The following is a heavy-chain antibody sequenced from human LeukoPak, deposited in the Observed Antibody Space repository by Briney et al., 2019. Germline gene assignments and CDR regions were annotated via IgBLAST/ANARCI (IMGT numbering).Heavy chain of an antibody. CDR2: ISYDGSNK. V-gene: IGHV3-30-3*01. D-gene: IGHD6-13*01. CDR3: ASSWRDY. J-gene: IGHJ4*02. Sequence: GGSLRLSCAASGFTFSSYAMHWVRRAPGKGLEWVAVISYDGSNKYYADSVKGRFTISRDNSKNTLYLQMNSLRAEDTAVYYCASSWRDYWGQETLVTVSS. CDR1: GFTFSSYA.